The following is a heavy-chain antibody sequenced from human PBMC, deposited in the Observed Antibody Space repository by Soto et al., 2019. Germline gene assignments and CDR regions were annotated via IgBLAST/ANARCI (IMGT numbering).Heavy chain of an antibody. CDR2: INHSGST. V-gene: IGHV4-34*01. J-gene: IGHJ6*02. Sequence: SETLSLTCAVYGGSFSGYYWSWIRQPPGKGLEWTGEINHSGSTNYNPSLKSRVTISVDTSKNQFSLKLSSVTAADTAVYYCARGAGATVTTFYYYYYYGMDVWGQGTTVTVSS. CDR1: GGSFSGYY. CDR3: ARGAGATVTTFYYYYYYGMDV. D-gene: IGHD4-17*01.